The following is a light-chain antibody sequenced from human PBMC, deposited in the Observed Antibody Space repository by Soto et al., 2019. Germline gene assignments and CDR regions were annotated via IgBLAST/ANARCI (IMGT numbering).Light chain of an antibody. Sequence: EIVLAQSPVTLSLSPGERATLSCRASQSVSSSYLAWYQHKPGQAPRLLISGTSSRATGIPDRFSGSGAETDFTLTISRLEPEDFAVYYCQQYGTTPWTFGQGTKVDIK. CDR2: GTS. J-gene: IGKJ1*01. V-gene: IGKV3-20*01. CDR3: QQYGTTPWT. CDR1: QSVSSSY.